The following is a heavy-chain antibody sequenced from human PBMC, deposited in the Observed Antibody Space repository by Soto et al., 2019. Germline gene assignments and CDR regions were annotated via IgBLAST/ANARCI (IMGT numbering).Heavy chain of an antibody. Sequence: SPRLPCVAPRFTFKRHWVHWVRPSPGKGLVWVSQINSDGSSANYADAVKGRFTFSRDNAKKTLYLQMNSLRAEDTAVYYCARGACNGTSCYVFDPWGPGTLVTVSS. CDR2: INSDGSSA. CDR1: RFTFKRHW. CDR3: ARGACNGTSCYVFDP. V-gene: IGHV3-74*01. D-gene: IGHD2-2*01. J-gene: IGHJ5*02.